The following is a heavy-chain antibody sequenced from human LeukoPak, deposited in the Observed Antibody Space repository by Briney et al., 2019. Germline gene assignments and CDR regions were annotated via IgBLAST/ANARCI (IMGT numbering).Heavy chain of an antibody. V-gene: IGHV4-59*08. D-gene: IGHD3/OR15-3a*01. CDR2: IYSSGST. CDR1: GGSIGSYF. J-gene: IGHJ2*01. Sequence: SETLSLTCTVSGGSIGSYFWSWIRQPPGKGLEWIGYIYSSGSTDYNRSLKSRVTISVNAFTNQSSLSLNSVTAADTALYYCARHHGSWTDWYFDLWGRGALVVVSP. CDR3: ARHHGSWTDWYFDL.